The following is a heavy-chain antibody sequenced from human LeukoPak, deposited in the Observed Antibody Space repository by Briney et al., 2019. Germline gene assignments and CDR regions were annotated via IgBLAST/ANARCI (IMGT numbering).Heavy chain of an antibody. V-gene: IGHV3-7*01. Sequence: GGSLRLSCAASGFTFSSYWMSWVRQAPGKGLEWVANIKQDGSEKYYVDSVKGRFTISRDNAKNSLYLQMNSLRAEDTAVYYCARVAGTTGNRPVAFDIWGQGTMVTVSS. CDR1: GFTFSSYW. CDR2: IKQDGSEK. D-gene: IGHD1-1*01. J-gene: IGHJ3*02. CDR3: ARVAGTTGNRPVAFDI.